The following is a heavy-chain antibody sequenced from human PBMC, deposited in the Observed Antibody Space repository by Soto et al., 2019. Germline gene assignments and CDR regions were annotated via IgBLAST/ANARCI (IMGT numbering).Heavy chain of an antibody. CDR3: AKDNCISTSCYRLYNWFDP. CDR2: ISYGGSNK. J-gene: IGHJ5*02. Sequence: QVQLVESGGGVVQPGRSLRLSCAASGFTFSSYGMHWVRQAPGKGLEWVAVISYGGSNKYYADSVKGRFTISRDNSKNTLYLQMNNPRSEDTAVHYCAKDNCISTSCYRLYNWFDPWGQGTLVTVPS. D-gene: IGHD2-2*01. CDR1: GFTFSSYG. V-gene: IGHV3-30*18.